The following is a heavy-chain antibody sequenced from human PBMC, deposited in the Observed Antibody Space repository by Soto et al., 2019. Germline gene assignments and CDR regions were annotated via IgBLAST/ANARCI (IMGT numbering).Heavy chain of an antibody. V-gene: IGHV4-59*08. Sequence: SETLSLTCTVSGGSISSYYWSWIRQPPGKGLEWIGDIYYNGSTNYNPSLKSRVTISVDTSNNHFSLKLTSVTAADTAVYYCATQAISYTWGVWGRGTTVTVSS. CDR3: ATQAISYTWGV. J-gene: IGHJ6*02. CDR1: GGSISSYY. D-gene: IGHD3-16*01. CDR2: IYYNGST.